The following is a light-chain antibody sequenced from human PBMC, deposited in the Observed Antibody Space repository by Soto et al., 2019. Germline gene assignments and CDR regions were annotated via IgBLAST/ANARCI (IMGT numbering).Light chain of an antibody. CDR2: ATS. Sequence: IQMTQSPSSVSASVGDRVTMTCRASQGVGGWLAWYQQKPGKGPKLLIYATSSLHSGVPSRFSGSGCGTDFTRSISSLQPEDFATYYCQQTHSLPLSFGPGTKVDIK. J-gene: IGKJ3*01. CDR3: QQTHSLPLS. V-gene: IGKV1-12*01. CDR1: QGVGGW.